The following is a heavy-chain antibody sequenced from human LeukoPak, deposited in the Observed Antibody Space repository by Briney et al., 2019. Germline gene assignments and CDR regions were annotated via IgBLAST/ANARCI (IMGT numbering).Heavy chain of an antibody. J-gene: IGHJ4*02. CDR1: GFSFTSYW. Sequence: ESLKISCKGSGFSFTSYWIGWVRQMPGKGLEWMGIIYPGDSDTRYSPSFQGQVTISADKSISTAYLQWSSLKASDTRMYYRARILAAAGPLSPFDYWGERTLVTVSS. D-gene: IGHD6-13*01. V-gene: IGHV5-51*01. CDR2: IYPGDSDT. CDR3: ARILAAAGPLSPFDY.